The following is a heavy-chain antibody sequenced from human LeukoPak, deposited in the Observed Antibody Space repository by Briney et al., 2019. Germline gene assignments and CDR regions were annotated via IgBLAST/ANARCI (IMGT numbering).Heavy chain of an antibody. J-gene: IGHJ4*02. D-gene: IGHD2-15*01. CDR2: INHSGST. Sequence: SETLSPTCAVYGGSFSGYYWSWIRQPPGKGLEWIGEINHSGSTNYNPSLKSRVTISVDTSKNQFSLKLSSVTAADTAVYYCARGRSIVAVLPFDYWGQGTLVTVSS. CDR1: GGSFSGYY. CDR3: ARGRSIVAVLPFDY. V-gene: IGHV4-34*01.